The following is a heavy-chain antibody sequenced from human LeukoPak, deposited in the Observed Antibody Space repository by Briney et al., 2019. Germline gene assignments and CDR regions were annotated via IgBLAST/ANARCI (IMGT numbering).Heavy chain of an antibody. CDR3: ASHRPRKSYHYYYMDV. Sequence: ASVKVSCKASGYTFTSYGISWVRQAPGQGLEWMGWISAYNGNTNYAQKLQGRVTMTTDTSTSTAYMELRSLRSDDTAVYYCASHRPRKSYHYYYMDVWGKGTTVTVSS. CDR1: GYTFTSYG. V-gene: IGHV1-18*01. J-gene: IGHJ6*03. CDR2: ISAYNGNT.